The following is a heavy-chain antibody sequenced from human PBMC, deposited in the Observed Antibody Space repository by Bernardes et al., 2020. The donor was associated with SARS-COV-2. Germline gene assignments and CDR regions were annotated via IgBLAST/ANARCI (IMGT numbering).Heavy chain of an antibody. V-gene: IGHV1-2*02. CDR1: GYTFTGYY. J-gene: IGHJ6*02. Sequence: ASVKVSCKASGYTFTGYYMHWVRQAPGQGLEWMGWIHPNSGGTNYAQKFQGRVTMTRDTSISTAYMELSRLRSDDTAVYYCASVRIGKWSQYYYYYYGMDVWCQGTTVTVS. CDR3: ASVRIGKWSQYYYYYYGMDV. CDR2: IHPNSGGT. D-gene: IGHD1-26*01.